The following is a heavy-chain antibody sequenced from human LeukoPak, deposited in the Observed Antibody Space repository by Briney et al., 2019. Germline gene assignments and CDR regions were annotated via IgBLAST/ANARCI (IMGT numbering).Heavy chain of an antibody. V-gene: IGHV1-46*01. CDR2: INPSGGST. CDR1: GCTFTSYY. Sequence: ASVKVSCKASGCTFTSYYMHWVRQAPGQGLEWMGIINPSGGSTSYAQKFQGRVTMTRDTSTSTVYMELSSLRSEDTAVYYCAREYYYGSGSSLRFDPWGQGTLVTVSS. D-gene: IGHD3-10*01. J-gene: IGHJ5*02. CDR3: AREYYYGSGSSLRFDP.